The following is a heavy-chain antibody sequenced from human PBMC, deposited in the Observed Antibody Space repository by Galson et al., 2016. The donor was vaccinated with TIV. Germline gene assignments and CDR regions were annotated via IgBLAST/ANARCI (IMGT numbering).Heavy chain of an antibody. V-gene: IGHV3-53*01. CDR3: ARDNNWNYANDAFDL. CDR2: IYSGGNP. D-gene: IGHD1-7*01. CDR1: GFTVSRNY. Sequence: SLRLSCAASGFTVSRNYMSWVRQAPGKGLEWVSIIYSGGNPYYADSVEGRFTISRDTSKNTGYPQMNSLRAADTAVYYCARDNNWNYANDAFDLCGQGTMVTVSS. J-gene: IGHJ3*01.